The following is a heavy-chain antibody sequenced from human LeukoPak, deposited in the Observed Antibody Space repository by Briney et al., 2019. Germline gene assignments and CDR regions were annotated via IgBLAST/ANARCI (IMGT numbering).Heavy chain of an antibody. CDR1: GGSISSYY. D-gene: IGHD3-16*02. CDR3: ARGPHDYDYVWGSYRSNYYYYYMDV. CDR2: IYTSGST. J-gene: IGHJ6*03. Sequence: SETLSLTCTVSGGSISSYYWSWIRQPAGKGLEWIGRIYTSGSTNYNPSLKSRVTMSVDTSKSQFSLKLSSVTAADTAVYYCARGPHDYDYVWGSYRSNYYYYYMDVWGKGTTVTVSS. V-gene: IGHV4-4*07.